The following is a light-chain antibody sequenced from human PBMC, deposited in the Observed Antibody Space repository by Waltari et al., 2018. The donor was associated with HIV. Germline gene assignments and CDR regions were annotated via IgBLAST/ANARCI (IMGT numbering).Light chain of an antibody. CDR3: CSFAGSYTLV. V-gene: IGLV2-11*01. CDR2: DVT. Sequence: QSDLTQPRSVSGSTGQSVTITSTGTSSDMCDYNYVSWYQQHPGKAPKLMIYDVTKRPSGVPDRFSGSKSGNTASLTISGLQAEDEAAYYCCSFAGSYTLVFGGGTKLTVL. CDR1: SSDMCDYNY. J-gene: IGLJ3*02.